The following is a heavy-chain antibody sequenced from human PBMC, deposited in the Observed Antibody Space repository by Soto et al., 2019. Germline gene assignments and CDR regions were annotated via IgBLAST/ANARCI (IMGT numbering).Heavy chain of an antibody. CDR3: TKMGTSIWYMDYFDY. V-gene: IGHV3-23*01. J-gene: IGHJ4*02. CDR2: ISSSGIT. D-gene: IGHD3-3*02. CDR1: GINFLTYA. Sequence: DVQLLESGGGLVRPGGSLRFSCAAPGINFLTYAMAWVRQAPGKGLEWVSVISSSGITYYADSVKGRFTISRDISNSTLFLQMNSLRVEDTAVYYCTKMGTSIWYMDYFDYWGRGSLVIVSS.